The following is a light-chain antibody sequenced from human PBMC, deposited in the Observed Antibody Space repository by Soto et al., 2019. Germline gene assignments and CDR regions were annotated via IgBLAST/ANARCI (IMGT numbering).Light chain of an antibody. CDR3: AAWDDSLNGYV. CDR1: SSNIGSNT. J-gene: IGLJ1*01. CDR2: NYN. Sequence: QPVLTQPPSASGTPGQRVTISCSGSSSNIGSNTVNWYQQLPGTAPKLLIYNYNQRPSWVPDRFSGSKSGTSASLAISGLQSEDEADYYCAAWDDSLNGYVFGTGTKLTVL. V-gene: IGLV1-44*01.